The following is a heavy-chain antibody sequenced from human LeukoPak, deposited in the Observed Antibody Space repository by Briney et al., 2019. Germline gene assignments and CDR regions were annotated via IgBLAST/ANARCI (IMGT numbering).Heavy chain of an antibody. D-gene: IGHD1-26*01. J-gene: IGHJ4*02. CDR1: GFTFSSYE. V-gene: IGHV3-48*03. CDR2: ISSSGSTI. CDR3: AKPTRGSGSFLIDF. Sequence: GGSLRLSCAASGFTFSSYEMNWVRQAPGKGLEWVSYISSSGSTIYYADSVKGRFTISRDNSKNTLYLQMNSLRAEDTAVYYCAKPTRGSGSFLIDFWGQGTLVTVSS.